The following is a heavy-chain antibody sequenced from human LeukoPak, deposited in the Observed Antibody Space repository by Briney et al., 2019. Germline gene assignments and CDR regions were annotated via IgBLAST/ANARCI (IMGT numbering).Heavy chain of an antibody. D-gene: IGHD4-17*01. J-gene: IGHJ4*02. V-gene: IGHV3-30-3*01. CDR1: GFTFSSYA. CDR3: ARENGDYEFDY. Sequence: QPARSLRLSCAASGFTFSSYAMHWVRQAPGKGLEWVAVISYDGSNKYYADSVKGRFTISRDNSKNTLYLQMNSLRAEDTAVYYCARENGDYEFDYWGQGTLVTVSS. CDR2: ISYDGSNK.